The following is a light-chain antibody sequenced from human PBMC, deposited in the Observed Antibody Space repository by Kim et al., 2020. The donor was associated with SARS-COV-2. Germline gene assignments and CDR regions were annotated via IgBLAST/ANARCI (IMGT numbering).Light chain of an antibody. J-gene: IGKJ2*01. CDR3: QQYNNWPSNT. V-gene: IGKV3-15*01. CDR2: DAS. Sequence: EIVMTQSPATLSVSPGERVTLSCRASQSVSNNLAWYQQKPGQAPRLLIYDASTRATGIPARFSGSGSGTEFALTISSLQSEDFALDYCQQYNNWPSNTFGQGTKLEI. CDR1: QSVSNN.